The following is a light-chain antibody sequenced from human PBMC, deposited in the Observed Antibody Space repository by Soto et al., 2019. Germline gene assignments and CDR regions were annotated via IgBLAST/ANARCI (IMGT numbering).Light chain of an antibody. V-gene: IGLV2-11*01. Sequence: QSALTQPRSVSGSPGQSVTISCTGTSGDVGGYNFVSWYQQHPGKVPTLVIFDVSHRPSGAPDRFSGSKSGNTASLTISGLQAEDEADYYCCSYGGSYTWVFGGGTKVTVL. CDR2: DVS. CDR3: CSYGGSYTWV. J-gene: IGLJ2*01. CDR1: SGDVGGYNF.